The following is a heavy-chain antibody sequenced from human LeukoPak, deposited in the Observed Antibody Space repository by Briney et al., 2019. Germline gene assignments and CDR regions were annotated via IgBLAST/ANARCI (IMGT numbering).Heavy chain of an antibody. D-gene: IGHD2-21*01. J-gene: IGHJ6*02. CDR1: GFTFNTYA. CDR3: ARDRCGDICFYGLDV. CDR2: VSGSGGNK. Sequence: GGSLRLSCAASGFTFNTYAMSWVRQAQGQGLEWVSGVSGSGGNKYYADSVKGRFTISRDNSKNTLYLEMNSLRAEDTAVYYCARDRCGDICFYGLDVWGQGTTVSVSS. V-gene: IGHV3-23*01.